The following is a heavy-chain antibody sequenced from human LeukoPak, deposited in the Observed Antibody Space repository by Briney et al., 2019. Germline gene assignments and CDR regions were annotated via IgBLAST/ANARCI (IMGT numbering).Heavy chain of an antibody. V-gene: IGHV3-23*01. Sequence: PGGSLRLSCAASGFTFSSYIMNWVRQAPGKGLAWVSTISGGSGSTYCADSVKGRFTISRDNSKNTLYLQMNSLRDEDTAVYYCAKHRFESGGYHSTDWGQGTLVTVSS. CDR2: ISGGSGST. CDR3: AKHRFESGGYHSTD. D-gene: IGHD3-22*01. CDR1: GFTFSSYI. J-gene: IGHJ4*02.